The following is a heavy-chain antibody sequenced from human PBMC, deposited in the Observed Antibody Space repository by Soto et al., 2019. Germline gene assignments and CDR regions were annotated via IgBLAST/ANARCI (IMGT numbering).Heavy chain of an antibody. CDR3: ARDPRYIWGSYRYGGYFDY. Sequence: QVQLVESGGGLVKPGGSLRLSCAASGFTFSDYYMSWIRQAPGKGLEWVSYISSSGSTIYYADSVKGRFTISRDNAKNLLYLQMNSLRAEDTAVYYCARDPRYIWGSYRYGGYFDYWGQGTLVTVSS. V-gene: IGHV3-11*01. D-gene: IGHD3-16*02. CDR2: ISSSGSTI. CDR1: GFTFSDYY. J-gene: IGHJ4*02.